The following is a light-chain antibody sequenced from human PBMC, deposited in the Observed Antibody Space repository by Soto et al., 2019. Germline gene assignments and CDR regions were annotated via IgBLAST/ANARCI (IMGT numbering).Light chain of an antibody. V-gene: IGLV2-14*01. Sequence: QSVLTQPASVSGSPGQSITISCTGTSSDVDGYNYVSWYQQHAGKAPKLMIYDDSNRPSGVSHRFSGSKSGNTASLTISGLQAEDEADYYCSSYTSSSTPVFGGGTKVTVL. CDR2: DDS. J-gene: IGLJ2*01. CDR3: SSYTSSSTPV. CDR1: SSDVDGYNY.